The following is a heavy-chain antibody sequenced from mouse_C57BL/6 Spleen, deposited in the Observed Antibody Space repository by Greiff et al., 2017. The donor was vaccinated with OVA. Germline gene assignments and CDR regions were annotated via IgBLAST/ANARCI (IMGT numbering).Heavy chain of an antibody. CDR1: GYTFTSYW. CDR3: ARGGYKGYFDV. V-gene: IGHV1-69*01. D-gene: IGHD3-1*01. J-gene: IGHJ1*03. Sequence: QVQLQQPGAELVMPGASVKLSCKASGYTFTSYWMHWVKQRPGQGLEWIGEIDPSDSYTTYHQKFKGKSTLHVDKSSSTTYMQLSSRTSEDSAVDYCARGGYKGYFDVWGTGTTVTVSS. CDR2: IDPSDSYT.